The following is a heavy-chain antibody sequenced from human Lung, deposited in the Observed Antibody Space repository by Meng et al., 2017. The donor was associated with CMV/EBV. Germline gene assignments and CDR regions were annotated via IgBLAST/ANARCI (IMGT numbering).Heavy chain of an antibody. J-gene: IGHJ5*01. V-gene: IGHV3-30*02. CDR3: AKSSNSVPRWFDS. CDR1: GFNFKSYG. D-gene: IGHD2-15*01. CDR2: IRYDGSNK. Sequence: GVXRLSXAASGFNFKSYGMHWVRQAPGKGLEWVAFIRYDGSNKNYEESVKGRFTISRDNSKNTLYLQMNSLTVEDTALYYCAKSSNSVPRWFDSWGQGDXVTGAS.